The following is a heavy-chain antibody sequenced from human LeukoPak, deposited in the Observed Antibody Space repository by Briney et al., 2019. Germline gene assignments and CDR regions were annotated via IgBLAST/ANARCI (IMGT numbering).Heavy chain of an antibody. Sequence: SVKVSCKASGGTFSSYAISWVRQAPGQGLEWMGGIIPIFGTANYAQKFQGRVTITADESTSTAYMELSRLRSEDTAVYYCAGDSSGWYYFDYWGQGTLVTVSS. D-gene: IGHD6-19*01. CDR2: IIPIFGTA. V-gene: IGHV1-69*13. J-gene: IGHJ4*02. CDR3: AGDSSGWYYFDY. CDR1: GGTFSSYA.